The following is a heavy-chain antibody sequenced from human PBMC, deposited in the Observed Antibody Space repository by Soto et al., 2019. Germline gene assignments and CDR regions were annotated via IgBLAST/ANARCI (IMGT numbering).Heavy chain of an antibody. D-gene: IGHD3-9*01. V-gene: IGHV3-48*03. J-gene: IGHJ4*02. CDR2: ISRGATTT. CDR1: GLTFSSFE. Sequence: QSGGSLRLSCAVSGLTFSSFEMDWVRQAAGKGPEWISYISRGATTTYYADSVRGRFTISRDDAENSVFLQMDSLRAEDTAIYFCATRSTDYYFYWGQGTLVTVSS. CDR3: ATRSTDYYFY.